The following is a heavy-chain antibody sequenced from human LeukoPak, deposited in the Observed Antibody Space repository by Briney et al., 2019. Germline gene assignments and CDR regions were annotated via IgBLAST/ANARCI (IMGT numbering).Heavy chain of an antibody. CDR2: IYPGDSDT. CDR3: ARREAVAGTEDFLDY. D-gene: IGHD6-19*01. V-gene: IGHV5-51*01. CDR1: GYPFTTYW. J-gene: IGHJ4*02. Sequence: GESLKISCKGSGYPFTTYWIGWVRQMPGKGLEWMGIIYPGDSDTRYSPSFHGQVTISADRSISTAYLQWSSLKASDTAIYYCARREAVAGTEDFLDYWGQGTLVTVSS.